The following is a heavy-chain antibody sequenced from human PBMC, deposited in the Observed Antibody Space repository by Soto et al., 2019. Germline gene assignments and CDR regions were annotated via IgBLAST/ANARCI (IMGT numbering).Heavy chain of an antibody. D-gene: IGHD3-3*01. Sequence: SGPTLVNPTQTLTLTCTFSGFSLSTSGVGVGWIRQPPGKALEWLALIYWNDDKRYSPSLKSRLTITKDTSKNQVVLTMTNMDPVDTATYYCAHRRFLYDFWSGYQEGFDFDYWGQGTLVTVSS. J-gene: IGHJ4*02. CDR3: AHRRFLYDFWSGYQEGFDFDY. CDR2: IYWNDDK. CDR1: GFSLSTSGVG. V-gene: IGHV2-5*01.